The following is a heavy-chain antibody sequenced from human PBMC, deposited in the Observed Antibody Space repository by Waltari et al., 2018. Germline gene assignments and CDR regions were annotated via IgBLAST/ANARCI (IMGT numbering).Heavy chain of an antibody. CDR2: ISSSSSYI. CDR1: GFTFSSYS. D-gene: IGHD5-12*01. V-gene: IGHV3-21*01. J-gene: IGHJ6*02. Sequence: EVQLVESGGGLVKPGGSLRLSCAASGFTFSSYSMNWVRQAPGKGLEWFSSISSSSSYIYYADSVKGRFTISRDNAKNSLYLQMNSLRAEDTAVYYCARDRYSGYDLRIGMDVWGQGTTVTVSS. CDR3: ARDRYSGYDLRIGMDV.